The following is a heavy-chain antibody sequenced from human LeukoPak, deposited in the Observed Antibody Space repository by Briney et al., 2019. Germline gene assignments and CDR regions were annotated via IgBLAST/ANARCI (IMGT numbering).Heavy chain of an antibody. J-gene: IGHJ4*02. D-gene: IGHD1-26*01. V-gene: IGHV3-53*01. CDR3: AREVWELRGVFDY. CDR2: IYSGGST. Sequence: GGPLRLSCAASGFTVSSNYMSWVRQAPGKGLEWFSVIYSGGSTYYADSVKGRFTISRDNSKNTLYLQMNSLRAEDTAVYYCAREVWELRGVFDYWGQGTLVTVSS. CDR1: GFTVSSNY.